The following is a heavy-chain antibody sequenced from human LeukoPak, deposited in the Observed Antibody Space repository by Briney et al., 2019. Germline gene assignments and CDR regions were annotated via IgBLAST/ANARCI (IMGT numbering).Heavy chain of an antibody. CDR3: ARAWSSIGQTYYDFWSGYYTRVDWFDP. J-gene: IGHJ5*02. V-gene: IGHV4-39*07. CDR1: GGSISSSSYY. D-gene: IGHD3-3*01. Sequence: SSETLSLTCTVSGGSISSSSYYWGWIRQPPGKGLEWIGSIYYSGSTYYNPSLKSRVTISVDTSKNQFSLKLSSVTAADTAVYYCARAWSSIGQTYYDFWSGYYTRVDWFDPWGQGTLVTVSS. CDR2: IYYSGST.